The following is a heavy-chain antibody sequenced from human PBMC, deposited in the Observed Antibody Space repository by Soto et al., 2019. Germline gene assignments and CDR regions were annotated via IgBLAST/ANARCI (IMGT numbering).Heavy chain of an antibody. CDR1: GLPFSSFA. Sequence: EVQLLESGGGLVQPGGSLRLSCTASGLPFSSFAMNWVRQAPGKGLEWVAGLSSTGDITYYAESLKGRFTVSRDNSKNPLSLQMNSLRVEDTAIYYCAKALGTTMVRGGFDYWGQGTPVTVSS. D-gene: IGHD3-10*01. J-gene: IGHJ4*02. CDR2: LSSTGDIT. CDR3: AKALGTTMVRGGFDY. V-gene: IGHV3-23*01.